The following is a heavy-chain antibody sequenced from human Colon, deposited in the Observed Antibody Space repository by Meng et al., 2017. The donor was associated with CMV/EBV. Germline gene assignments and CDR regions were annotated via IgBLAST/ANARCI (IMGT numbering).Heavy chain of an antibody. CDR2: IYFSGST. CDR3: ARSRGGDASTLGLFAD. CDR1: GGSINTESYY. J-gene: IGHJ4*02. D-gene: IGHD3-16*01. Sequence: SETLSLTCSVSGGSINTESYYWAWVRQPPGKGLEWIGTIYFSGSTYYNPSLRSRVTMSVDTSRNQFSLNLNSVTAADTAVYYCARSRGGDASTLGLFADWGQGTLVTVSS. V-gene: IGHV4-39*07.